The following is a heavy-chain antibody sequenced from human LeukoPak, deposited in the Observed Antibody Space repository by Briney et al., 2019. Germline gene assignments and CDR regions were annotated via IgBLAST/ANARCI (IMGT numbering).Heavy chain of an antibody. CDR3: AREVSMQIVVVPAAPTTYYYYMDV. CDR2: ISAYNGNT. V-gene: IGHV1-18*01. J-gene: IGHJ6*03. Sequence: ASVKVSCKASGYTFTSYGISWVRQAPGQGLEWMGWISAYNGNTNYAQKLQGRVTMTTDTSTSTAYMELRSLRSDDTAVYYCAREVSMQIVVVPAAPTTYYYYMDVWGKGTTVTVSS. CDR1: GYTFTSYG. D-gene: IGHD2-2*01.